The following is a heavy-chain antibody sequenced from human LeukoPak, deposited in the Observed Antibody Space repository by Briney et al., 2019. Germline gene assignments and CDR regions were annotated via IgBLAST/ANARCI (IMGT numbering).Heavy chain of an antibody. CDR1: GYSFTNYW. CDR3: ARHETGSSNWYRLDY. Sequence: GESLKISCKGSGYSFTNYWIGWVRQMPGKGLEWLGIIFPRDSDTRYSPSFQGQVTMSADKSINTAYLQWGSLKASDTAMYYCARHETGSSNWYRLDYWGQGTLVTVSS. CDR2: IFPRDSDT. D-gene: IGHD6-13*01. V-gene: IGHV5-51*01. J-gene: IGHJ4*02.